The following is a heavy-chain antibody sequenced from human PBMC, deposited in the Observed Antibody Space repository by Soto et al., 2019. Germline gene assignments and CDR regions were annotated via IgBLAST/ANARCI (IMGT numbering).Heavy chain of an antibody. CDR2: IIPILGIA. J-gene: IGHJ3*02. D-gene: IGHD2-15*01. V-gene: IGHV1-69*02. Sequence: QVQLVQSGAEVKKPGSSVKVSCKASGGTFSSYTISWVRQAPGQGLEWMGRIIPILGIANYAQKFQGRVTITADKSTSTASMELSSLRSEDTAVYYCARFASGARAFDIWGQGTMVTVSS. CDR3: ARFASGARAFDI. CDR1: GGTFSSYT.